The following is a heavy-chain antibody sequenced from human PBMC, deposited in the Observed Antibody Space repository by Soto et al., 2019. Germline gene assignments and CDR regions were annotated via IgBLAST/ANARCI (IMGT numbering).Heavy chain of an antibody. D-gene: IGHD6-6*01. CDR2: VSSGSSYI. CDR3: AREGSSTFDY. Sequence: GGSLRLSCAASGFTFTSYSMNWVRQAPGKGLEWVSSVSSGSSYIYYADSVKGRFTISRDNAKNSLYLQMNSLRAEDTAVYYCAREGSSTFDYWGQGTLVTVSS. J-gene: IGHJ4*02. V-gene: IGHV3-21*01. CDR1: GFTFTSYS.